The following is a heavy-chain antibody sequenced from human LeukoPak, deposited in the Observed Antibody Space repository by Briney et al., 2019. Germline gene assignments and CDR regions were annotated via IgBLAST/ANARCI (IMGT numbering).Heavy chain of an antibody. CDR1: GFTFDDYA. J-gene: IGHJ5*02. V-gene: IGHV3-43D*03. D-gene: IGHD6-13*01. CDR3: AKEALPIAAAGGGDSWFDP. Sequence: GGSLRLSCAASGFTFDDYAMHWVRQAPGKGLEWVSLISWDGGSTYYADSVKGRFTISRDNSKNSLYLQMNSLRAEDTALYYCAKEALPIAAAGGGDSWFDPWGQGTLVTVSS. CDR2: ISWDGGST.